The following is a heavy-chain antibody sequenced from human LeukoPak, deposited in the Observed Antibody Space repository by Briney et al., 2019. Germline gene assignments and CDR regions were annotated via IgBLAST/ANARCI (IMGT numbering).Heavy chain of an antibody. J-gene: IGHJ4*02. CDR3: ARDLGYYDSSGYYYHYFDY. CDR2: IRYDGSNK. D-gene: IGHD3-22*01. CDR1: GFTFSSYG. V-gene: IGHV3-30*02. Sequence: PGGSLRLSCAASGFTFSSYGMHWVRQAPGKGLEWVAFIRYDGSNKYYADSVKGRFTISRDNSKNTLYLQMNSLRAEDTAVYYCARDLGYYDSSGYYYHYFDYWGQGTLVTVSS.